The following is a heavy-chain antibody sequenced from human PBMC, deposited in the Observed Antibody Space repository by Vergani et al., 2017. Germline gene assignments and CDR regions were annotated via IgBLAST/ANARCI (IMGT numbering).Heavy chain of an antibody. V-gene: IGHV1-69*04. CDR3: ARVPSIGLRNFDY. CDR1: GGTFSSYA. J-gene: IGHJ4*02. Sequence: QVQLVQSGAEVKKPGSSVKVSCKASGGTFSSYAISWVRQAPGQGLEWMGRIIPILGIANYAQKFQGRVTITADKSTSTAYMELSSLRSEDTAVYYCARVPSIGLRNFDYWGQGTLVTVSS. D-gene: IGHD3-16*01. CDR2: IIPILGIA.